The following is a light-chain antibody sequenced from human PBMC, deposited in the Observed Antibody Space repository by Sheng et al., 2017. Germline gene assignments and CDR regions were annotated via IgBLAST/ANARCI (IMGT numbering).Light chain of an antibody. V-gene: IGKV1-NL1*01. J-gene: IGKJ4*01. CDR2: TSS. CDR3: QQYYVTPPT. Sequence: IQMTQSPSSLPASVGDRVTITCRASQDMSNFLAWYQQRPGEVANLLLYTSSDLQTGVPSRFSGSGSGTDFTLTISGLQPEDFATYYCQQYYVTPPTFGGGTKVDMK. CDR1: QDMSNF.